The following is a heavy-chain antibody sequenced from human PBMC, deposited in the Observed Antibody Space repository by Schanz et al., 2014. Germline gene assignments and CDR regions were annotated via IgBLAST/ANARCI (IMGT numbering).Heavy chain of an antibody. Sequence: VQLVDSGGRVVQPGGSLRLSCAASGFNFATYGMHWFRQAPGKGLDWVAVISYDGSNKYYADSVKGRFTISRDNSKNMVFLQMNSLRVEDTAIYYCARDEGKDGYNLAFEVWGQGTLVTVSS. D-gene: IGHD5-12*01. V-gene: IGHV3-30*13. J-gene: IGHJ3*01. CDR3: ARDEGKDGYNLAFEV. CDR2: ISYDGSNK. CDR1: GFNFATYG.